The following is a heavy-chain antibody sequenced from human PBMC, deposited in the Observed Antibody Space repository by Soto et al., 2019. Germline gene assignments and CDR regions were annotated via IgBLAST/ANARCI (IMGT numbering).Heavy chain of an antibody. J-gene: IGHJ4*02. CDR2: ISSNSNYK. Sequence: QVQLVESGGGLVKPGGSLRLACAASGFTFSEYYMSGIRQAPGKGREWISYISSNSNYKNHADSVRGRFTISRDNAKNSLYLQMNGLRAEDTAVYYCARATGYYHTSGSDSWGQGTLVTVSS. CDR3: ARATGYYHTSGSDS. CDR1: GFTFSEYY. D-gene: IGHD3-22*01. V-gene: IGHV3-11*06.